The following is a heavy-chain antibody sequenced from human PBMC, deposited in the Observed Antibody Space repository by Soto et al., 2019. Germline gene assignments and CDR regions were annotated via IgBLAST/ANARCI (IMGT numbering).Heavy chain of an antibody. CDR3: ARDVGYDYVN. J-gene: IGHJ1*01. Sequence: PXGSLILSCSVSGFTITNYWMSWVRQAPGKGLEWVATIKQDGSEKFYVDSVKGRFTISRDNAEKSLYLQMNSLSVEDTAVFFCARDVGYDYVNWGQGNLVTVSS. CDR1: GFTITNYW. CDR2: IKQDGSEK. D-gene: IGHD5-12*01. V-gene: IGHV3-7*01.